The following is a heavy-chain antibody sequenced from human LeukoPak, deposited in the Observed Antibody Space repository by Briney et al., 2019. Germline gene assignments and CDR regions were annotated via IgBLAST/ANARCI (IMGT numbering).Heavy chain of an antibody. CDR3: ARARGGGSNPNLNDY. CDR1: GYTVTSYG. CDR2: ISAYNGNT. Sequence: ASVKVSCKCAGYTVTSYGISWVRQAPGQGLEWMGWISAYNGNTNYAQKLQGRVTMTTDTSTSTAYMELRSLRSDDTAVYYCARARGGGSNPNLNDYWGQGTLVTVSS. V-gene: IGHV1-18*01. J-gene: IGHJ4*02. D-gene: IGHD2-15*01.